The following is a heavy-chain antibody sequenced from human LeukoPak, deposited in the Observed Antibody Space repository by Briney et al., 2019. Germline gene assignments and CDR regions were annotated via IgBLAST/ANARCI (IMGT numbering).Heavy chain of an antibody. D-gene: IGHD2-2*03. Sequence: SETLSLTCTVSGGSISSYYWSWIRQPPGKGLEWIGYIYYSGSTNYNPSLKSRVTISVDTSKNQFSLKLSSVTAADTAVYYCARAPSNSGYNWFDPWGQGTLVTVSS. CDR1: GGSISSYY. CDR3: ARAPSNSGYNWFDP. CDR2: IYYSGST. J-gene: IGHJ5*02. V-gene: IGHV4-59*01.